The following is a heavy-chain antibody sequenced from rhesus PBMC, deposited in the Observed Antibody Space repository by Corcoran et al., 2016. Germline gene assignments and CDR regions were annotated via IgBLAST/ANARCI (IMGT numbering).Heavy chain of an antibody. V-gene: IGHV3S5*01. Sequence: EVQLVETGGGLVQPGGSLRLSCAASGFTFSSYGMSWVRQAPGKGLEWVSGISDTGGSTYYADSVKGRFTISRDNSKNTLSLQMNSLRAEDTAVYYCAKDLYNWGGIWDSLDVWGRGVLVTVSS. CDR1: GFTFSSYG. D-gene: IGHD3-34*01. CDR2: ISDTGGST. J-gene: IGHJ5-2*02. CDR3: AKDLYNWGGIWDSLDV.